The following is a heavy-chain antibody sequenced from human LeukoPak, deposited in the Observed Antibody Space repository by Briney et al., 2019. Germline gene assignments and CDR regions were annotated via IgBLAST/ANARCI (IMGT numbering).Heavy chain of an antibody. CDR1: GFTFSSYW. CDR3: ARSPRLDWLFFDY. V-gene: IGHV3-7*01. Sequence: GGSLRLSCAASGFTFSSYWMSWVRQAPGKGLEWVANIKQDGSEKYYVDSVKGRFTISRDNAKNSLYLQMNSLRAEDTAVYYCARSPRLDWLFFDYWGQGTLVTVSS. D-gene: IGHD3-9*01. CDR2: IKQDGSEK. J-gene: IGHJ4*02.